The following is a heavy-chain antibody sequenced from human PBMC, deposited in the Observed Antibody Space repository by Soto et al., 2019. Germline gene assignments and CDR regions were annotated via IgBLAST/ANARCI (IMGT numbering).Heavy chain of an antibody. CDR2: ISYDGSIK. Sequence: QVQLVESGGGVVQPGRSLRLSCAASGFTFSTYAMHWVRQAPGEGLEWVAVISYDGSIKYYADSVKGRFTISRDNSKNTLYLQMNSLRAEDTAVYHCARGLSYYYDSSGYKLFDFWGQGTLVTVSS. V-gene: IGHV3-30-3*01. CDR3: ARGLSYYYDSSGYKLFDF. CDR1: GFTFSTYA. D-gene: IGHD3-22*01. J-gene: IGHJ4*02.